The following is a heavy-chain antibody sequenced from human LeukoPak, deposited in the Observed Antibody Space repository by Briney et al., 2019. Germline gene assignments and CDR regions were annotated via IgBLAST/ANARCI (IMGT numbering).Heavy chain of an antibody. V-gene: IGHV3-30-3*01. CDR1: VFTFSSYA. CDR2: ISYDGSNK. D-gene: IGHD6-13*01. J-gene: IGHJ6*02. CDR3: ARVWSAAGLYYYYYYGMDV. Sequence: GGSLRLSCAASVFTFSSYAMHWVRQAPGKGLEWVAVISYDGSNKYYADSVKGRFTISRDNSKNTLYLQMNRLRAEDAAVYYCARVWSAAGLYYYYYYGMDVWGQGTTVTVSS.